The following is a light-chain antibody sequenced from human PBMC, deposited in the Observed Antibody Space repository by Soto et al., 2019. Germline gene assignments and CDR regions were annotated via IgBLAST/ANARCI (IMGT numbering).Light chain of an antibody. V-gene: IGLV1-51*02. CDR2: ENN. J-gene: IGLJ7*01. CDR3: GTWDSSLSAVAV. Sequence: QSVLTQPPSVSAAPGQKVTISCSGSSSNIGNNYVSWYQQLPGTAPKLLIYENNKRPSGIPDRFSGSKSGTSATLGITGLQTGDEADYYRGTWDSSLSAVAVFGGGTQLTVL. CDR1: SSNIGNNY.